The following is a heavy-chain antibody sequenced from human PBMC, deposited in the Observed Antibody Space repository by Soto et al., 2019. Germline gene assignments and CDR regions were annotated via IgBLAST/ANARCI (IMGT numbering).Heavy chain of an antibody. J-gene: IGHJ1*01. CDR1: GFTFSTSS. CDR2: ISSSGSLI. V-gene: IGHV3-48*02. CDR3: ARDHLDCGGDCYWLF. Sequence: QPGGSLRLSCAASGFTFSTSSINWVRQAPGKVLEWVSYISSSGSLIYYADSVKGRFTISRDNAKNSLYLQMNSLRDEDTAFYYCARDHLDCGGDCYWLFWGQGALVTVSS. D-gene: IGHD2-21*02.